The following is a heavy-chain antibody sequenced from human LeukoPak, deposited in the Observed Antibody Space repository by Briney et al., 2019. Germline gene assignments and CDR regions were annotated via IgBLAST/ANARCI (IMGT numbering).Heavy chain of an antibody. J-gene: IGHJ5*02. V-gene: IGHV3-30*18. Sequence: PGRSLRLSCAASGFTFSSYGVHWVRQAPGKGLEWVAVISYDGSNKYYADSVKGRFTISRDNSKNTLYLQMNSLRAEDTAVYYCAKDQGRAVVVPGDWFDPWGQGTLVTVSS. CDR1: GFTFSSYG. CDR2: ISYDGSNK. CDR3: AKDQGRAVVVPGDWFDP. D-gene: IGHD2-15*01.